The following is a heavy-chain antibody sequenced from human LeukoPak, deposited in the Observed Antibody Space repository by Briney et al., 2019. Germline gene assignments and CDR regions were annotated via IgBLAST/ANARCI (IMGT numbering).Heavy chain of an antibody. J-gene: IGHJ6*03. CDR1: GLTFSSYS. V-gene: IGHV3-21*01. Sequence: VGSLRLSCAASGLTFSSYSMNSVRQAPGKGLEWVSSISSSSSYIYYADSVKGRFTISRDNAKNSLYLQMNSLRAEDTAVYYCARAFYYGSGSYLNFYYYYYYMDVWGKGTTVTVSS. D-gene: IGHD3-10*01. CDR3: ARAFYYGSGSYLNFYYYYYYMDV. CDR2: ISSSSSYI.